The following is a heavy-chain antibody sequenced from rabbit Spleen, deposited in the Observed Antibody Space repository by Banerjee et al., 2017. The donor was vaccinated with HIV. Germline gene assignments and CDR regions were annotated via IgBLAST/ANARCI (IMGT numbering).Heavy chain of an antibody. CDR2: INSGKT. Sequence: QSLEESGGDLVKPGASLTLTCKASGFDFSNNAMGWVRQAPGKGLEYIGYINSGKTYYASWAKGRFTISKTSSTTGALQMTSLTAADTATYFCARRNIGNYGNYAGAYNLWGPGTLVTVS. D-gene: IGHD4-2*01. V-gene: IGHV1S40*01. CDR3: ARRNIGNYGNYAGAYNL. J-gene: IGHJ4*01. CDR1: GFDFSNNA.